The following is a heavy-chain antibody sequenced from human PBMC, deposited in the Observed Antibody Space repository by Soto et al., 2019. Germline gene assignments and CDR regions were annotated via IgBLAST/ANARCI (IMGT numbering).Heavy chain of an antibody. D-gene: IGHD2-21*01. CDR2: ISTDNGNT. CDR3: ARDVPDTSLFFYYYGMDV. Sequence: QVHLVQSGAAVRKPGASVKVSCKASGYSFTSYGISWVRQAPGQGLEWMGWISTDNGNTNYAHNLQGRVSMTIDPSTSTAYMELWSLGSDDTAVYYCARDVPDTSLFFYYYGMDVWGQGTTVTVSS. CDR1: GYSFTSYG. J-gene: IGHJ6*02. V-gene: IGHV1-18*01.